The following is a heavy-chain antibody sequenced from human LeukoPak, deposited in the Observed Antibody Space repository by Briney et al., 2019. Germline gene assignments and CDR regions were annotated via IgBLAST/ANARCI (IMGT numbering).Heavy chain of an antibody. V-gene: IGHV3-30*02. CDR2: IRYDGSNK. J-gene: IGHJ4*02. D-gene: IGHD6-6*01. CDR3: AKAIHSSSSGVVDY. CDR1: GFIFSNYA. Sequence: GGSLRLACAASGFIFSNYAMHWVRQAPGKGLEWVTFIRYDGSNKYYAESVKGRFTISRDNSKNTLYLQMNSLRAEDTAVYYCAKAIHSSSSGVVDYWGQGTLVTVSS.